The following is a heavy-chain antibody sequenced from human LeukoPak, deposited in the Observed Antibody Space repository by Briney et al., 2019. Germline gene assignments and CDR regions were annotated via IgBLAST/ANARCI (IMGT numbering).Heavy chain of an antibody. V-gene: IGHV4-31*03. D-gene: IGHD5-12*01. CDR2: IYYSGST. J-gene: IGHJ4*02. Sequence: SETLSLTCTVSGGSISSGGYYWSWIRQHPGKGLEWIGYIYYSGSTYYDPSLKSRVTISVDTSKNQFSLKLSSVTAADTAVYYCARDSHSGYDELTFDYWGQGTLVTVSS. CDR3: ARDSHSGYDELTFDY. CDR1: GGSISSGGYY.